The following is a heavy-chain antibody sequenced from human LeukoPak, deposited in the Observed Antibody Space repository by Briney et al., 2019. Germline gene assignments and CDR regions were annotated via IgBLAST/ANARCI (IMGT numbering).Heavy chain of an antibody. V-gene: IGHV1-2*02. D-gene: IGHD3-10*01. CDR2: INPNSGGT. CDR1: GYTFTGYY. Sequence: GASVKVSCKACGYTFTGYYMHWVRQAPGQGLEWMGWINPNSGGTNYAQKFQGRVTMTRDTSISTAYMELSRLRSDDTAVYYCARRYYYGSGSPGLDYWGQGTLVTVSS. CDR3: ARRYYYGSGSPGLDY. J-gene: IGHJ4*02.